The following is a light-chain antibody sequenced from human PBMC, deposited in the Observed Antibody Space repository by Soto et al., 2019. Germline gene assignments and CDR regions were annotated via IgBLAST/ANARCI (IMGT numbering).Light chain of an antibody. CDR3: QQSYSLPYT. V-gene: IGKV1-39*01. Sequence: DIQMTQSPSSLSASVGDRITITCQASQDISNRLNWYQQKPGKAPNLLIYAASSLQSGVSSRFSGSGSGTDFTLTISSLQPEDSATYYCQQSYSLPYTFGQGTKVEIK. CDR1: QDISNR. J-gene: IGKJ2*01. CDR2: AAS.